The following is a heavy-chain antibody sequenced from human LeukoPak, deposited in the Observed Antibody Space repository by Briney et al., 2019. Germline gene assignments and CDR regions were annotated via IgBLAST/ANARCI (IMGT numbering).Heavy chain of an antibody. D-gene: IGHD1-26*01. V-gene: IGHV4-59*08. CDR2: IYYSGST. Sequence: SETLSLTCTLSGGTISSYNWCWIRQPPGPRLVCIAYIYYSGSTNYNPSLKSRATISLDTSKNQFSLKLTSVTAADTAVYYCARFGGSYFAFEIWGQGTMVTVS. CDR1: GGTISSYN. J-gene: IGHJ3*02. CDR3: ARFGGSYFAFEI.